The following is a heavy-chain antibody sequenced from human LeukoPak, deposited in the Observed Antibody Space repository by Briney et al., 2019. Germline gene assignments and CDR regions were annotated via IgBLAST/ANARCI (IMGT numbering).Heavy chain of an antibody. CDR2: ILYNGST. Sequence: KPSETVSLTCSVSGGSVSSGSYYWSWIRQPPGKGLEYIGYILYNGSTNYNPTLKSRVTMSVDTSKNHFSLKLSSVTAADTAVYYCVRRPRAYYYYGMDVWGQGTTVTVSS. CDR1: GGSVSSGSYY. V-gene: IGHV4-61*03. J-gene: IGHJ6*02. CDR3: VRRPRAYYYYGMDV.